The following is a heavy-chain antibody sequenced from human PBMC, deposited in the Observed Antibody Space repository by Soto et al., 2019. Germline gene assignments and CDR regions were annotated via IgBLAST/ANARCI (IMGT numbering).Heavy chain of an antibody. Sequence: ASVKVSCKASGYTFTSYGISWVRQAPGQGLEWMGWISAYNGNTSYAQKLQGRVTMTTDTSTSTAYMELRSLRSDDTAVYYCARDLTAYYDILTGYRADFDYWGQGTLVTVSS. CDR1: GYTFTSYG. J-gene: IGHJ4*02. V-gene: IGHV1-18*01. D-gene: IGHD3-9*01. CDR2: ISAYNGNT. CDR3: ARDLTAYYDILTGYRADFDY.